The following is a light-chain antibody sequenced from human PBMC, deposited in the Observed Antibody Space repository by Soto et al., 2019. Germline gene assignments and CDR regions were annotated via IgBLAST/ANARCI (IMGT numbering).Light chain of an antibody. CDR3: QPANSFPLT. CDR2: AAS. V-gene: IGKV1-12*01. CDR1: QGISSW. J-gene: IGKJ4*01. Sequence: DIQMTQSPSSVSSSVGDRVTITCRASQGISSWLVWYQQKPGKAPKLMIYAASSLQSGVTSRFRGSGSGPDFTLTISSLQPEDFATYYCQPANSFPLTFGGGTKVEIK.